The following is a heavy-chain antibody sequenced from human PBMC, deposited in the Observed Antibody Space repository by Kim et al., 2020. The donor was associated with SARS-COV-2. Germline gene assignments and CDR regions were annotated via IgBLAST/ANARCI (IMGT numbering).Heavy chain of an antibody. J-gene: IGHJ3*02. D-gene: IGHD3-10*01. CDR2: ISGSGGST. V-gene: IGHV3-23*01. CDR3: AKDDRITMVRGVIGDAFDI. Sequence: GGSLRLSCAASGFTFSSYAMSWVRQAPGKGLEWVSAISGSGGSTYYADSVKGRFTISRDNSKNTLYLQMNSLRAEDTAVYYCAKDDRITMVRGVIGDAFDIWGQGTMVTVSS. CDR1: GFTFSSYA.